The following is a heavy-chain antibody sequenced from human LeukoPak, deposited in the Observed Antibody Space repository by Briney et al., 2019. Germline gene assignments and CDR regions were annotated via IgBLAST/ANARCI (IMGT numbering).Heavy chain of an antibody. J-gene: IGHJ6*02. Sequence: PSETLSLTCTVSGGSISSYYWSWIRQPAGKGLEWIGRIYTSGSTNYNPPLKSRVTMSVDTSKNQFSLKLSSVTAADTAVYYCARDHLTTVVAASYYYGMDVWGQGTTVTVSS. CDR1: GGSISSYY. CDR3: ARDHLTTVVAASYYYGMDV. D-gene: IGHD2-15*01. CDR2: IYTSGST. V-gene: IGHV4-4*07.